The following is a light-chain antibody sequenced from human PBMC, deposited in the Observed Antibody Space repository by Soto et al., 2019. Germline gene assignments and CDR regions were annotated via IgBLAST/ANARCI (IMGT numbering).Light chain of an antibody. V-gene: IGLV2-14*01. CDR3: TSYTSTSTQV. J-gene: IGLJ2*01. CDR2: DVT. CDR1: SSDVGAYNY. Sequence: QSALTQPASVSGSPGQSITISCTGTSSDVGAYNYVSWYQQHPGKAPKLMIYDVTNRPSGVSDRFSGSKSGNTASLTISGLQAEDEADYYCTSYTSTSTQVVGGGTKLTVL.